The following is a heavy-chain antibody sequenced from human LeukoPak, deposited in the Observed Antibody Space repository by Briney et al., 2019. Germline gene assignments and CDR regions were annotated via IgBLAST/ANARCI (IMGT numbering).Heavy chain of an antibody. V-gene: IGHV3-23*01. J-gene: IGHJ4*02. CDR1: GFTFSSYA. Sequence: PGGSLRLSCAASGFTFSSYATSWVRQAPGKGLEWVSAMSGSGGSTYYADSVKVRVTISRDNSKKTLYLQMNSLRAEDTAVYYCEKAPGGIVVVPAAIPMVRGVIHPYWGQGPLVTVSS. D-gene: IGHD2-2*01. CDR3: EKAPGGIVVVPAAIPMVRGVIHPY. CDR2: MSGSGGST.